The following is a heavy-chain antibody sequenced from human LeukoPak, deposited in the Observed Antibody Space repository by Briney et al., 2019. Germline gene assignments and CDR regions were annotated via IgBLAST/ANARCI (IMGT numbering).Heavy chain of an antibody. CDR3: ARSLSGYDPLSAF. CDR1: GFTFSSYA. D-gene: IGHD5-12*01. J-gene: IGHJ4*02. V-gene: IGHV3-48*03. Sequence: PGGSLRLSCEVSGFTFSSYAMTWVRQVPGRGLEWLAYMTASSVTFYYADSVRGRFTISRDNARNSLFLQMNSLTGEDTAVYYCARSLSGYDPLSAFWGQGTLVTVSS. CDR2: MTASSVTF.